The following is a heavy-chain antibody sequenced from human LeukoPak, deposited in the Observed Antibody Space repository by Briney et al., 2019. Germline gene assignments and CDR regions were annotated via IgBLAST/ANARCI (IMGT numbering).Heavy chain of an antibody. D-gene: IGHD3-22*01. CDR3: ARDAIDSSGFDFDY. CDR1: GFTFSDYY. V-gene: IGHV3-11*01. J-gene: IGHJ4*02. Sequence: PGGSLRLSCAASGFTFSDYYMTWIRQAPGKGLEWISYISTSAGTIYYADSVKGRFTISRDNAKNSLYLQMNSLRAEDTAVYYCARDAIDSSGFDFDYWGREPWSPSPQ. CDR2: ISTSAGTI.